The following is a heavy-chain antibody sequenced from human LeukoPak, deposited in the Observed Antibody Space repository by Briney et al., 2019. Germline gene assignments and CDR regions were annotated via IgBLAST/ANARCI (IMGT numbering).Heavy chain of an antibody. D-gene: IGHD3-9*01. Sequence: GASVKVSCKASGYTFIGYYMHWVRQAPGQGPEWMGWINPNNGGTNYAQKFQGRVTMTRDTSISTAYMELTRLTSDDRAVYYCARGHTIYGSDYWGQGTLVTVSS. CDR2: INPNNGGT. CDR3: ARGHTIYGSDY. CDR1: GYTFIGYY. V-gene: IGHV1-2*02. J-gene: IGHJ4*02.